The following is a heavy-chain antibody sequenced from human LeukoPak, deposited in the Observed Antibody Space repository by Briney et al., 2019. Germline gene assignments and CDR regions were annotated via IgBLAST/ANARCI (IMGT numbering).Heavy chain of an antibody. Sequence: SETLSLTCTVSGDSIRNYYWSWIQQPPGKGLEWIGYIYYRGNTNYNPSLKSRVTISVDTSKTQFSLRLNFVTAADTAVYYCARGDPFDYWGQGTLVTVSS. CDR1: GDSIRNYY. J-gene: IGHJ4*02. CDR3: ARGDPFDY. V-gene: IGHV4-59*08. CDR2: IYYRGNT.